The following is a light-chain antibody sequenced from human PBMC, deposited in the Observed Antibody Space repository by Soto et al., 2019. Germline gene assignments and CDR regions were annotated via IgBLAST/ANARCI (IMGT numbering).Light chain of an antibody. Sequence: DIVMTQSPDSLAVSLGERATINCKSSQSVLYSSNNKNYLAWYQQKPGQPPKLLIYWASTRESGVPDRFSGRGSGTDFTLTISSLQAEDVAVYSCQQYYSTPLTVGGGTKVEIK. J-gene: IGKJ4*01. CDR1: QSVLYSSNNKNY. CDR3: QQYYSTPLT. V-gene: IGKV4-1*01. CDR2: WAS.